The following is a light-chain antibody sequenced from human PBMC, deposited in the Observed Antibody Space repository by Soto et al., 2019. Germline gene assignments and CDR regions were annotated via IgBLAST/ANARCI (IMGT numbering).Light chain of an antibody. J-gene: IGLJ1*01. CDR2: EVS. Sequence: QSVLTQPASVSGSPGQTITISCTGTSSDVGAYNYVSWYQQHPGKAPKLMIYEVSNRPSGVSDRFSGSKSGNTASLTISGLQAADEADHYCSSKITTASLVFGTGTKVTVL. CDR1: SSDVGAYNY. CDR3: SSKITTASLV. V-gene: IGLV2-14*01.